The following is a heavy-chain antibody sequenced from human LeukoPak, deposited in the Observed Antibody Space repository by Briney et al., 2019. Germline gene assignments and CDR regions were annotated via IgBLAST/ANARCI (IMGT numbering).Heavy chain of an antibody. CDR3: ASDCSGGSLRY. D-gene: IGHD2-15*01. V-gene: IGHV3-48*01. J-gene: IGHJ4*02. CDR1: GFSFSSYS. Sequence: GGSLRLSCAASGFSFSSYSMNWVRQAPGKGLEWVSYIRCGSSTIFYADSVKGRFTISRDNAKNSLYLQMNSLRAEDTAVYYCASDCSGGSLRYWGQGTLVTVSS. CDR2: IRCGSSTI.